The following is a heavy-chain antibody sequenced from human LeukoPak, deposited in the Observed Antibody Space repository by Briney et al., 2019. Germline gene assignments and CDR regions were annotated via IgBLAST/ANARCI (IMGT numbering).Heavy chain of an antibody. CDR2: IYSGGST. J-gene: IGHJ4*02. CDR1: GFTVSSNY. CDR3: ARGPRGYSSGCTFFDY. D-gene: IGHD6-25*01. V-gene: IGHV3-53*01. Sequence: GGSLRLSCAASGFTVSSNYMSWVRQAPGKGLEWVSVIYSGGSTYYADSVKGRFTVSRDNSKNTLYLQMNSLRAEDTAVYYCARGPRGYSSGCTFFDYWGQGTLVTVSS.